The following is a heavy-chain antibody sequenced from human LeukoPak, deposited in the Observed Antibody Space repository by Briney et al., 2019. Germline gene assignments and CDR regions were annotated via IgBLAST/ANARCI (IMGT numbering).Heavy chain of an antibody. CDR1: GFTFSSSA. CDR3: ARDPRPGRWLGFPH. J-gene: IGHJ1*01. V-gene: IGHV3-23*01. Sequence: GGSLRLSCAASGFTFSSSAMSWVRQAPGKGLEWVSAISGSGDYTYYADSVKGRFTISRDNSKSTLYLQMNSLRVEDTAIYYCARDPRPGRWLGFPHWGQGTLVTVSS. CDR2: ISGSGDYT. D-gene: IGHD6-19*01.